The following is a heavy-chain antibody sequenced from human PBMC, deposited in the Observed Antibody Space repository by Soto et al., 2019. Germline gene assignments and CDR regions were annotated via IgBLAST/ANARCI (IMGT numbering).Heavy chain of an antibody. CDR2: IYYSGST. D-gene: IGHD6-13*01. Sequence: TLSLTCAVSGGSISSGGYSWSWIRQPPGKGLEWIGYIYYSGSTYYNPSLKSRVTISVDTSKNQFSLKLSSVTAADTAVYYCARAAMGGSSWPFDYWGQGTLVTVSS. V-gene: IGHV4-30-4*07. J-gene: IGHJ4*02. CDR3: ARAAMGGSSWPFDY. CDR1: GGSISSGGYS.